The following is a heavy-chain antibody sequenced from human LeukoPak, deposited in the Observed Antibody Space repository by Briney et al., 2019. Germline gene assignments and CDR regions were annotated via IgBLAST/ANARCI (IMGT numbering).Heavy chain of an antibody. D-gene: IGHD2-21*02. CDR2: IYNDANT. Sequence: GGSLRLSCAVSGFTVSTNHMSWVRQAPGKGLEWVSVIYNDANTYYTDSVKGRFTISRDNSKNTVFLQMNSLRAEDTAAYYCARDREVVTAKAQMDVWGKGTTVTVSS. CDR1: GFTVSTNH. J-gene: IGHJ6*04. CDR3: ARDREVVTAKAQMDV. V-gene: IGHV3-53*01.